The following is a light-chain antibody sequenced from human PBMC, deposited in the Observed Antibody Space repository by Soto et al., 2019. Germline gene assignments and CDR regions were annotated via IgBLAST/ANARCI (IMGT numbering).Light chain of an antibody. CDR3: QQYNDWPPSYT. CDR1: QSVSSN. Sequence: EIVMTQSPATPSVSPGDRATLSCRASQSVSSNLAWYQQTPGQAPRLLIYGASTRATGIPARFSGSGSGTEFTLTISSLQSEDFAVYYCQQYNDWPPSYTFGQGTKLEIK. CDR2: GAS. J-gene: IGKJ2*01. V-gene: IGKV3-15*01.